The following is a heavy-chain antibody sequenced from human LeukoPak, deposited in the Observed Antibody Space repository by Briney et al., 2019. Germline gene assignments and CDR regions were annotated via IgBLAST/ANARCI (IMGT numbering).Heavy chain of an antibody. CDR2: IYYTGST. J-gene: IGHJ6*02. CDR1: GGSISSYY. D-gene: IGHD2-21*02. Sequence: SETLSLTCTVSGGSISSYYWSWIRQPPGKGLEWIGYIYYTGSTNYNPSLKSRVTISVDTSKNQFSLKLSSVTAADTAVYYCARASCGGDCYTQYYYCYGMDVWGPGTTVTVSS. V-gene: IGHV4-59*01. CDR3: ARASCGGDCYTQYYYCYGMDV.